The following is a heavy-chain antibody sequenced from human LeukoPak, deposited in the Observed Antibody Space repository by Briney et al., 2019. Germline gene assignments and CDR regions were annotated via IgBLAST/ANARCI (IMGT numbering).Heavy chain of an antibody. CDR2: INPNSGGT. CDR3: AGIAAAGSFNWFDP. V-gene: IGHV1-2*02. Sequence: GASVKVSCKASGYAFTGYYMHWVRQAPGQGLEWMGWINPNSGGTNYAQKFQGRVTMTRDTSISTAYMELSRLRSDDTAVYCCAGIAAAGSFNWFDPWGQGTLVTVSS. CDR1: GYAFTGYY. D-gene: IGHD6-13*01. J-gene: IGHJ5*02.